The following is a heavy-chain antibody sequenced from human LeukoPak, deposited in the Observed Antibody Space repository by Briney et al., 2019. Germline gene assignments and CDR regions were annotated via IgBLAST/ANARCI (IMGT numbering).Heavy chain of an antibody. V-gene: IGHV3-21*01. J-gene: IGHJ4*02. Sequence: PGGSLRLSCAASGFTFSSYSMNWFRQAPGKGLEWVSSISSSSSYIYYADSVKGRFTVSRDNAKNSLYLQMNSLRAEDTAVYYCARASVAGISDYWGQGTLVTVSS. CDR3: ARASVAGISDY. CDR2: ISSSSSYI. D-gene: IGHD6-19*01. CDR1: GFTFSSYS.